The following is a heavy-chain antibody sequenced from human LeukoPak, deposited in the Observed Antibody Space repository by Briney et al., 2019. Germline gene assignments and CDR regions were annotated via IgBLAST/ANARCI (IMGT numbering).Heavy chain of an antibody. V-gene: IGHV1-8*01. D-gene: IGHD3-3*01. J-gene: IGHJ5*02. Sequence: ASVKVSCKASGYTFTSYDINWVRQATGQGLEWMGWMNPNSGNTGYAQKFQGRVTMTRNTPISTAYMELSSLRSEDTAVYYCARGVTIFGVVIMTPNNWFDPWGQGTLVTVSS. CDR1: GYTFTSYD. CDR2: MNPNSGNT. CDR3: ARGVTIFGVVIMTPNNWFDP.